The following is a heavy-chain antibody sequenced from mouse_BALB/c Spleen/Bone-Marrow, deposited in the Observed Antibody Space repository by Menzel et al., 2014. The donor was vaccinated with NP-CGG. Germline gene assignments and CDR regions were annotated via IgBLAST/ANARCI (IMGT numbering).Heavy chain of an antibody. J-gene: IGHJ4*01. CDR1: GFNIKDTY. V-gene: IGHV14-3*02. Sequence: VQLKQSGAELVKPGASVKLSCTASGFNIKDTYMHWVKQRPEQGLEWIGRIDPANGNTKYDPKFQGKATITAETSSNKACLQLSSLTTGDTGVYYCARWESLSWDYWGQGTSVTVSS. CDR2: IDPANGNT. CDR3: ARWESLSWDY. D-gene: IGHD4-1*01.